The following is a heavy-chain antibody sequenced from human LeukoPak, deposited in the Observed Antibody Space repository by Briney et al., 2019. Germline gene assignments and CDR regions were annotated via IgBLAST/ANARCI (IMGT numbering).Heavy chain of an antibody. Sequence: SVKVSCKASGGTFSSYAISWVRQAPGQGLEWMGGIIPIFGTANYAQKFQGRVTITTDESTSTAYMELSSLRSEDTAVYYCARDTQHSSSWYGFDYWGQGTLVTVSS. D-gene: IGHD6-13*01. J-gene: IGHJ4*02. CDR3: ARDTQHSSSWYGFDY. CDR1: GGTFSSYA. CDR2: IIPIFGTA. V-gene: IGHV1-69*05.